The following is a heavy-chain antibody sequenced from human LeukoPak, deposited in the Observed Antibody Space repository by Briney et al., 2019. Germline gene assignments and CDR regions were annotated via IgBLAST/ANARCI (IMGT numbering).Heavy chain of an antibody. D-gene: IGHD4-11*01. Sequence: SETLSLTCTVSGGSISSGSYYWSWIRQPAGKGLEWIGRIYTSGSTNYNPSLRSRVTISVDTSKNQFSLKLSSVTAADTAVYYCAREPNTVLGYWGQGTLVTVSS. J-gene: IGHJ4*02. CDR2: IYTSGST. V-gene: IGHV4-61*02. CDR1: GGSISSGSYY. CDR3: AREPNTVLGY.